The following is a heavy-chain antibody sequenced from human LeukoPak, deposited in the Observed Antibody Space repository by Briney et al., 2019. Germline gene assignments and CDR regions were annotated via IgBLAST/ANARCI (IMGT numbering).Heavy chain of an antibody. Sequence: GGSLRLSCVASEFTFSTYWMSWVRQAPGKGLEWVADIKQDGGEKYYVDSVRGRFTISRQNAKNTLYLQMNSLRAEDTAVYYCAKAYYDILTGYYNHYFDYWGQGTLVTVSS. CDR3: AKAYYDILTGYYNHYFDY. D-gene: IGHD3-9*01. CDR2: IKQDGGEK. J-gene: IGHJ4*02. CDR1: EFTFSTYW. V-gene: IGHV3-7*03.